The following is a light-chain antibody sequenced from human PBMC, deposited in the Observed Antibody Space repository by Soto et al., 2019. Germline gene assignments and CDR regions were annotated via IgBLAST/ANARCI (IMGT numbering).Light chain of an antibody. J-gene: IGLJ1*01. CDR2: EAS. CDR3: SLYSSESNYV. Sequence: QSVLTQPPSVSGSPGQSVNISCTGTSTHFVSYNRVSWYQQPPGTAPKLIIYEASHRPAGVPDRFSGSKSSNTASLTISGLLAADEVDYYCSLYSSESNYVFGAGTKVTVL. V-gene: IGLV2-18*01. CDR1: STHFVSYNR.